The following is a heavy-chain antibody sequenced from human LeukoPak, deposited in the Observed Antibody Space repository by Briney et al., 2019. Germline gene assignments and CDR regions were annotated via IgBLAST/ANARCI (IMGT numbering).Heavy chain of an antibody. D-gene: IGHD2-2*01. J-gene: IGHJ5*02. CDR1: GYTSTDYY. Sequence: ASVKVSCKASGYTSTDYYMHWVRQAPGQGLEWMGWINTNSGGTNYAQKFQGRVTMTRDTSISTAYMELSRLRSDDTAVYYCARPAALGDWFDPWGQGTLVTVSS. V-gene: IGHV1-2*02. CDR2: INTNSGGT. CDR3: ARPAALGDWFDP.